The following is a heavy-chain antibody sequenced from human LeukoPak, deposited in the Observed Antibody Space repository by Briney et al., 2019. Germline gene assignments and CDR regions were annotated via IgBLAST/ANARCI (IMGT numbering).Heavy chain of an antibody. D-gene: IGHD1-26*01. CDR1: GFTFSSYW. CDR3: ASKGVYSGRSFDY. CDR2: INSDGSST. Sequence: GGSLRLSCAASGFTFSSYWMHWVRQAPGKGLVWVSRINSDGSSTTYADSVKGRFTISRGNAKNSLYLQMNSLRAEDTAVYYCASKGVYSGRSFDYWGQGTLVTVSS. J-gene: IGHJ4*02. V-gene: IGHV3-74*01.